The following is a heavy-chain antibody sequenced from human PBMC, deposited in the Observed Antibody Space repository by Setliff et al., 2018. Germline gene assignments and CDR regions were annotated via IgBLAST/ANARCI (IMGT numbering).Heavy chain of an antibody. CDR1: GFTFSSYS. J-gene: IGHJ4*02. CDR3: TTAPLAAASTC. CDR2: ISSSSSYI. D-gene: IGHD6-13*01. Sequence: LRLSCAASGFTFSSYSMNWVRQAPGKGLEWVSSISSSSSYIYYADSVKGRFTISRDNAKNSLYLQMNSLRAEDTAVYYCTTAPLAAASTCWGQGTLVTVSS. V-gene: IGHV3-21*01.